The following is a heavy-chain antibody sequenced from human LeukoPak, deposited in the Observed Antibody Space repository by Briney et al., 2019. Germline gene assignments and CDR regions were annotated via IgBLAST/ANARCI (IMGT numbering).Heavy chain of an antibody. D-gene: IGHD3-10*01. V-gene: IGHV4-34*01. CDR2: INHSGST. CDR1: GGSFSGYY. CDR3: ARGRVLYYFDY. Sequence: PSETLSLTCAVYGGSFSGYYWSWIRQPPGKGLEWIGEINHSGSTNYNPSLKSRVTISVDTSKNQFSLELSAVTAADRAVYYCARGRVLYYFDYWGQGTLVTVSS. J-gene: IGHJ4*02.